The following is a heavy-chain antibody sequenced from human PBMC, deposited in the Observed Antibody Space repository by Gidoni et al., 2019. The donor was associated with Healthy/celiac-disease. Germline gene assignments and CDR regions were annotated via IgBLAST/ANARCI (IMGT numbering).Heavy chain of an antibody. CDR2: ISGSGGST. CDR3: AKDAYYYGSGPFDI. V-gene: IGHV3-23*01. J-gene: IGHJ3*02. Sequence: PGKGLEWVSAISGSGGSTYYADSVKGRFTISRDNSKNTLYLQMNSLRAEDTAVYYCAKDAYYYGSGPFDIWGQGTMVTVSS. D-gene: IGHD3-10*01.